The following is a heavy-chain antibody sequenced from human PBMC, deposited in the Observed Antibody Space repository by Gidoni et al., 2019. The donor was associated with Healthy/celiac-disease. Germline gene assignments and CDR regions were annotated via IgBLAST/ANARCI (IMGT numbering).Heavy chain of an antibody. CDR3: AKDSGSYGYFDY. CDR1: GFTFDDYT. V-gene: IGHV3-43*01. Sequence: EVQLVESGGVVVQPGGSLRLSCAASGFTFDDYTMHWVRQAPGQGLEWVSRISWNGGSTYYADSVKGRFTISRDNSKNSLYLQMNSLRTEDTALYYCAKDSGSYGYFDYWGQGTLVTVSS. CDR2: ISWNGGST. D-gene: IGHD1-26*01. J-gene: IGHJ4*02.